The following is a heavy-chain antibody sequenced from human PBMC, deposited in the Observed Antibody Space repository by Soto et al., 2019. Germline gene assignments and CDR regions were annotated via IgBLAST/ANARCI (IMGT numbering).Heavy chain of an antibody. CDR3: AKEGYDSSGYYDGFDY. CDR1: GFTFSRYA. D-gene: IGHD3-22*01. Sequence: PGGSLRLSCAASGFTFSRYAMSWVRQATGKGLEWVSAISGSGGSTYYADSVKGRFTISRDNSKNTLYLQMNSLRADDTAVYYCAKEGYDSSGYYDGFDYWGQGTLVAVSS. V-gene: IGHV3-23*01. J-gene: IGHJ4*02. CDR2: ISGSGGST.